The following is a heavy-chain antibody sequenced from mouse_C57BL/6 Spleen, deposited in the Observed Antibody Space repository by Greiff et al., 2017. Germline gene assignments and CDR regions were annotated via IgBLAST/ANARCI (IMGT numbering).Heavy chain of an antibody. V-gene: IGHV1-82*01. CDR2: IYPGDGDT. J-gene: IGHJ1*03. CDR3: AKSLYYGSSLWYFEV. Sequence: QVQLQQSGPELVKPGASVKISCKASGYAFSSSWMNWVKQRPGKGLEWIGRIYPGDGDTNYNGQFKGKATLTADKSSSTAYMQLSSLTSEDSAVYFCAKSLYYGSSLWYFEVWGTGTTVTVSS. D-gene: IGHD1-1*01. CDR1: GYAFSSSW.